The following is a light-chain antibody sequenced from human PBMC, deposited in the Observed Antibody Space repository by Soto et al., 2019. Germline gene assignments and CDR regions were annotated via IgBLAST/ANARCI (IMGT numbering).Light chain of an antibody. J-gene: IGLJ1*01. CDR2: INK. CDR3: QSYDSSPSGYV. V-gene: IGLV1-40*01. CDR1: SSNIGAGYD. Sequence: HSALTQPPSVSGAPGQRVTISCTGSSSNIGAGYDVHWYQQLPGTAPKLLIYINKNRPSGVPDRFSGSKSGTSASLAITGLQAEDEADYYCQSYDSSPSGYVFGTGTKVTVL.